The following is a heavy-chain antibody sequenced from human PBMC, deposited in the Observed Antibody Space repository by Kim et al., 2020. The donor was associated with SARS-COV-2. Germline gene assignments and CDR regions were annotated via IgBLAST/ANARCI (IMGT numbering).Heavy chain of an antibody. D-gene: IGHD6-6*01. Sequence: GGSLRLSCAASGFTFSNAWMSWVRQAPGKGLEWVGRIKSKTDGGTTDYAAPVKGRFTISRDESKNTLYLQMNSLKTEARAVYYWTTGEYSSYYGMDVWGQGTTVTVSS. CDR1: GFTFSNAW. V-gene: IGHV3-15*01. CDR2: IKSKTDGGTT. J-gene: IGHJ6*02. CDR3: TTGEYSSYYGMDV.